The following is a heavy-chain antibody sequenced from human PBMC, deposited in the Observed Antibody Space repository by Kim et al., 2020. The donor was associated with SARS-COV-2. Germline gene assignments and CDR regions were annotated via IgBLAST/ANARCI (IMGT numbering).Heavy chain of an antibody. V-gene: IGHV4-34*01. J-gene: IGHJ4*02. D-gene: IGHD5-12*01. Sequence: SETLSLTCAVYGGSFSGYYWSWIRQPPGKGLEWIGEINHSGSTNYNPSLKSRVTISVDTSKNQFSLKLSSVTAADTAVYYCARGGGWLQRYFDYWGQGTLVTVSS. CDR3: ARGGGWLQRYFDY. CDR1: GGSFSGYY. CDR2: INHSGST.